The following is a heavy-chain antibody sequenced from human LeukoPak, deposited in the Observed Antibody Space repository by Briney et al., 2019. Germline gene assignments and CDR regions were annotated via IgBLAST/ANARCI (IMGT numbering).Heavy chain of an antibody. J-gene: IGHJ4*02. CDR3: TTGLRAADTN. CDR1: GFTFSNAW. CDR2: IKSKTDGCTT. D-gene: IGHD6-13*01. Sequence: TGGSLRLSCAASGFTFSNAWMSWVRQAPGKGLEWVGRIKSKTDGCTTDYAAPVKGRFTISRDDSKNTLYLQMNSLKTEDTAVYYCTTGLRAADTNWGRGTLVTVSS. V-gene: IGHV3-15*01.